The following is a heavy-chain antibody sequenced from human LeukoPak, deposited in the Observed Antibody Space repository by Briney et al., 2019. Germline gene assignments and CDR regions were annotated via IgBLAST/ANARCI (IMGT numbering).Heavy chain of an antibody. CDR2: ISSSGSTI. CDR1: GFTFSDHY. Sequence: PGGSLRLSCAASGFTFSDHYMSWIRHAPGKGLEWVSYISSSGSTIYYADSVEGRFTISRDNAKNSLYLQMNSLRAEDTAVYYCHGDYVVHEYAFDIWGQGTMVTVSS. CDR3: HGDYVVHEYAFDI. D-gene: IGHD4-17*01. J-gene: IGHJ3*02. V-gene: IGHV3-11*04.